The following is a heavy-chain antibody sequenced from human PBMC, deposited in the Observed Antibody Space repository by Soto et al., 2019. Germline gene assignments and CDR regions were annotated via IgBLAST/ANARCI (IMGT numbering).Heavy chain of an antibody. V-gene: IGHV4-34*01. Sequence: SETLSLTCAVYGGSFSGYYWSWIRQPPGKGLEWIGEINHSGSTNYNPSLKSRVTISVDTSKNQFSLKLSSVTAADTAVYYCASTGHSNYYHYYMDVWGKGTTVTVSS. D-gene: IGHD3-3*01. CDR3: ASTGHSNYYHYYMDV. CDR2: INHSGST. CDR1: GGSFSGYY. J-gene: IGHJ6*03.